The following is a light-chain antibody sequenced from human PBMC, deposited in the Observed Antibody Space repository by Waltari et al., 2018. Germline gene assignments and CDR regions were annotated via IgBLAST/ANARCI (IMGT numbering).Light chain of an antibody. CDR2: DVS. CDR1: SSDVGSYNS. J-gene: IGLJ2*01. Sequence: QSALTQPASVSGSPGQSITISCTGTSSDVGSYNSVSWYQDHPGQGPKVMIYDVSNRPSGVSARFSGSKSGNTASLTISGLQAEDEADYYCSSQSSNNVVLFGGVTKLTVL. V-gene: IGLV2-14*03. CDR3: SSQSSNNVVL.